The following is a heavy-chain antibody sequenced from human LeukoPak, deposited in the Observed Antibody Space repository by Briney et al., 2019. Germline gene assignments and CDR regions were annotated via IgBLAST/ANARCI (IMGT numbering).Heavy chain of an antibody. Sequence: GGSLRLSCAASGFTFSSYSMNWVRQAPGKGLEWVSSISSSSSYIYYADSVKGRFTISRDNAKNSLYLQMNSLRAEDTAVYYCAREETWIFKPLFYYYYYMDVWGKGTTVTISS. V-gene: IGHV3-21*01. CDR2: ISSSSSYI. CDR3: AREETWIFKPLFYYYYYMDV. J-gene: IGHJ6*03. D-gene: IGHD3-3*01. CDR1: GFTFSSYS.